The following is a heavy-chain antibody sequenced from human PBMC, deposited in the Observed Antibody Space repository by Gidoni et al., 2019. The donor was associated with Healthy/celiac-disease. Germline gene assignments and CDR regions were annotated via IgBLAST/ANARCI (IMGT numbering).Heavy chain of an antibody. V-gene: IGHV1-2*02. CDR3: ARGRDGYNSLLFDY. J-gene: IGHJ4*02. Sequence: QVQLVQSGAEVKKPGASVKVSCKASGYTFTGYYMHWVRQAPGQGLEWMGWINPNSGGTNYAQKCQGRVTMTRDTSISTAYMELSRLRSDDTAVYYCARGRDGYNSLLFDYWGQGTLVTVSS. D-gene: IGHD5-12*01. CDR2: INPNSGGT. CDR1: GYTFTGYY.